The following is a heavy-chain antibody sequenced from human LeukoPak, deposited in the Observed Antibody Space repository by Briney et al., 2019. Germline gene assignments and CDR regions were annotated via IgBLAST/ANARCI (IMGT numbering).Heavy chain of an antibody. J-gene: IGHJ5*02. D-gene: IGHD3-10*01. CDR2: INHSGST. CDR3: ARGVWFREFGWFDP. CDR1: GGSFSGYY. Sequence: SETLSLTCAVYGGSFSGYYWSWIRQPPGKGLEWIGEINHSGSTNYNPSLKSRVTISVDTSKNQFSLKLSSVTAADTAVYYCARGVWFREFGWFDPWGQGTLVTVSS. V-gene: IGHV4-34*01.